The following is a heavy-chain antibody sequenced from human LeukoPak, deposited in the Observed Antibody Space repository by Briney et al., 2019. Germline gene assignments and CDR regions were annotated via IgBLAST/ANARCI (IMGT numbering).Heavy chain of an antibody. V-gene: IGHV3-66*01. CDR3: ARDGSFGRDV. Sequence: GGSLRLSCAASGFTFSDYYMSWIRQAPGKGLEWVSVIYSGGSTYYADSVKGRFTISRDNSKKTVYLQMNSLRVEDTGVYYCARDGSFGRDVWGQGTTVTVSS. D-gene: IGHD6-19*01. CDR1: GFTFSDYY. CDR2: IYSGGST. J-gene: IGHJ6*02.